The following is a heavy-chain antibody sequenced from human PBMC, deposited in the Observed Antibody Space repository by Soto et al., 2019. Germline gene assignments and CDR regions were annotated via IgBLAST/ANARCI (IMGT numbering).Heavy chain of an antibody. D-gene: IGHD6-13*01. CDR2: IYSGGST. CDR3: ARASIAAAGYYFDY. J-gene: IGHJ4*02. CDR1: GFTVSTNY. V-gene: IGHV3-53*01. Sequence: EVQLVESGGGLIQPGWSLRLSCAASGFTVSTNYMSWVRQAPGKWLEWVSVIYSGGSTYYADSVKGRFTISRDNSKNTLYLQMNSLRAEDTAVYYCARASIAAAGYYFDYWGQGTLVTVS.